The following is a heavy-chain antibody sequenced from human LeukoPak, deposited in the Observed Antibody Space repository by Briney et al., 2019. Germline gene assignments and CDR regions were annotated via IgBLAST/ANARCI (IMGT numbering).Heavy chain of an antibody. D-gene: IGHD5-18*01. J-gene: IGHJ4*02. CDR3: ARRSGYSYGSIDY. V-gene: IGHV5-10-1*01. CDR2: IDPSDSYT. CDR1: GYSFTSYW. Sequence: KDGESLKISCKGSGYSFTSYWISWVRPMPGKGLEWMGRIDPSDSYTNYSPSFQGHVTISADKSITTAYLQWSSLKASDTAMYYCARRSGYSYGSIDYWGQGTLVTVSS.